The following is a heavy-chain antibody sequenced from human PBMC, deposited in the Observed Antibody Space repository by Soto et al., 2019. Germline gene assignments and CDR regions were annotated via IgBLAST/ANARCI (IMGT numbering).Heavy chain of an antibody. Sequence: ASVKVSCKVSGYTLTELSMHCVRQAPGKGLEWMGGFDPEDFETIYAQSFQGRVTMTEDTSTDTAYMELSSLRSEDTAVYYCATDITIFGVVARDYWGQGTQVTVSS. CDR3: ATDITIFGVVARDY. J-gene: IGHJ4*02. V-gene: IGHV1-24*01. CDR2: FDPEDFET. CDR1: GYTLTELS. D-gene: IGHD3-3*01.